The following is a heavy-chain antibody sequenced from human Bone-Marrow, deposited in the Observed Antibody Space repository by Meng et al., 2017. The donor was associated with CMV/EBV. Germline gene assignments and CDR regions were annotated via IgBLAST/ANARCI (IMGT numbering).Heavy chain of an antibody. J-gene: IGHJ6*02. CDR3: TGETGGRVFGMDV. CDR1: GFTVSSNY. CDR2: IYSGGDT. V-gene: IGHV3-53*01. Sequence: LSLTCAASGFTVSSNYMNWVRQAPGKGLEWVSVIYSGGDTYYADSVKGRFTISRDKFKNTLYLHMNSLTGEDTAVYYCTGETGGRVFGMDVWGQGTTVTVSS. D-gene: IGHD2-15*01.